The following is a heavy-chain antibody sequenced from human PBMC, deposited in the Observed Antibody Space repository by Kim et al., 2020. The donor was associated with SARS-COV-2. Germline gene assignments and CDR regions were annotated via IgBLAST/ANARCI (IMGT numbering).Heavy chain of an antibody. D-gene: IGHD3-9*01. CDR1: GYSFTSYW. J-gene: IGHJ5*02. CDR2: IYPGDSDT. CDR3: ARRRPHGLRYFDWLSRDWFDP. V-gene: IGHV5-51*01. Sequence: GESLKISCKGSGYSFTSYWIGWVRQMPGKGLEWMGIIYPGDSDTRYSPSFQGQVTISADKSISTAYLQWSSLKASDTAMYYCARRRPHGLRYFDWLSRDWFDPWGQGTLVTVSS.